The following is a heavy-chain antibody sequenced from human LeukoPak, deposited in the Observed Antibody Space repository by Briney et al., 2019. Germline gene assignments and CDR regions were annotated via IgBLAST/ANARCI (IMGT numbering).Heavy chain of an antibody. CDR2: IYYSGST. CDR1: GVSLSSSSYY. Sequence: PSETLSLTCTVSGVSLSSSSYYWGWIRQPPGQGLEWIGSIYYSGSTYYNPSLKSRVTISVDTSKNQFSLKLSSVTAADTAVYYCARATWSAAFDYWGQGTLVTVSS. J-gene: IGHJ4*02. V-gene: IGHV4-39*01. D-gene: IGHD5-12*01. CDR3: ARATWSAAFDY.